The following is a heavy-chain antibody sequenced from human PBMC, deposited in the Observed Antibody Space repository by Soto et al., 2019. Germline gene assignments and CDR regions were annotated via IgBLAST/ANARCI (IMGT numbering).Heavy chain of an antibody. CDR3: AHRRPWSSNWNSGWLDP. D-gene: IGHD1-1*01. CDR1: GFSLTTSGVG. CDR2: IYWDDDK. J-gene: IGHJ5*02. Sequence: QITLKESGPTLLSPTQTLTLTCSFSGFSLTTSGVGVGWIRQPPGKALEWLAFIYWDDDKRYSPSLNSRLTITKETSKNQVVLTMTNVDPVDTATYFCAHRRPWSSNWNSGWLDPWGQGTLVTVSS. V-gene: IGHV2-5*02.